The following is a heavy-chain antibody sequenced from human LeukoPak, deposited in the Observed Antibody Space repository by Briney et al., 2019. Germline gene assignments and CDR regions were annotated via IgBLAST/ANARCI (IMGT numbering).Heavy chain of an antibody. V-gene: IGHV4-4*07. CDR1: GGSISSYY. Sequence: IPSETLSLTCTVSGGSISSYYWSWIRQPAGKGLEWIGRIYTSGSTNYNPSLKSRVTMSVDTSKNQFSLKLSSVTAADTAVYYCARHTWSGYFLDYFDYWGQGTLVTVSS. CDR3: ARHTWSGYFLDYFDY. CDR2: IYTSGST. J-gene: IGHJ4*02. D-gene: IGHD3-3*01.